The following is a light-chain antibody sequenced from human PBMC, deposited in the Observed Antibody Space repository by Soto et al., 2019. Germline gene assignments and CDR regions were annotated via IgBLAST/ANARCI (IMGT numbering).Light chain of an antibody. CDR2: GVT. V-gene: IGLV2-23*02. CDR1: SNDVGTYNS. Sequence: QSALTQPASVSGSPGQSITISCTGTSNDVGTYNSVSWYQQHPGKAPTFVIYGVTGRPSGISNRFSGSKSGNTASLTISGLQAEDEADYYCCSYAGNSTYVFGGGTKVTVL. CDR3: CSYAGNSTYV. J-gene: IGLJ3*02.